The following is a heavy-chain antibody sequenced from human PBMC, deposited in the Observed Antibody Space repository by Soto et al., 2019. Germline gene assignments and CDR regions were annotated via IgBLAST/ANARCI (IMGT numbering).Heavy chain of an antibody. D-gene: IGHD5-12*01. V-gene: IGHV4-38-2*01. CDR3: ARVPDLVATSYFDY. Sequence: LPLTCAVSGYSISSGYYWGWIRQPPGKGLEWIGSIYHSGSTYYNPSLKSRVTISVDTSKNQFSLKLSSVTAADTAVYYCARVPDLVATSYFDYWGQGTLVTVSS. J-gene: IGHJ4*02. CDR1: GYSISSGYY. CDR2: IYHSGST.